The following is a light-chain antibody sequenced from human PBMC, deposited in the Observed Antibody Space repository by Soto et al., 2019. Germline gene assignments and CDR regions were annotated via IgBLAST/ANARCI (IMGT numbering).Light chain of an antibody. CDR1: QSVSSDY. CDR3: QQYGRP. CDR2: GAS. J-gene: IGKJ1*01. Sequence: ETVLTQSPGTLSLSPGERATLSCRASQSVSSDYLAWFQHKPGQAPRLLIHGASSRATGIPDRFSGSGSGTDFTLTISRLEPEDVGVYYCQQYGRPFGQGTKVDIK. V-gene: IGKV3-20*01.